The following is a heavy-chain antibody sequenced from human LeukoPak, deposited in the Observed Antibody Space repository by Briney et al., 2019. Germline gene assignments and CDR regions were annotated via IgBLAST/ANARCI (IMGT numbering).Heavy chain of an antibody. V-gene: IGHV3-15*01. CDR2: IRSKTHGGTA. CDR3: TMENSGARA. Sequence: GGSLRLSCAASGFTFSYPWMSWVRQAPGKGLEWVGRIRSKTHGGTADYAAPVKGRFTISRDDSKSTLYLQMNSLKSEDTAVYYCTMENSGARAWGQGTLVTVSS. CDR1: GFTFSYPW. J-gene: IGHJ4*02. D-gene: IGHD4-17*01.